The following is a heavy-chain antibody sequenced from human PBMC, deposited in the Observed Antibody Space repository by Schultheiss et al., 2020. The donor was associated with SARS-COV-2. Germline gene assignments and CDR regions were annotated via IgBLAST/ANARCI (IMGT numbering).Heavy chain of an antibody. Sequence: GGSLRLSCAASGFTVSSNYMSWVRQAPGKGLEWVSYISSSGSTIYYADSVKGRFTISRDNAKNSLYLQMNSLRAEDTAVYYCATIAAARVGGEYYFDYWGQGTLVTVSS. CDR3: ATIAAARVGGEYYFDY. D-gene: IGHD6-13*01. V-gene: IGHV3-11*04. J-gene: IGHJ4*02. CDR1: GFTVSSNY. CDR2: ISSSGSTI.